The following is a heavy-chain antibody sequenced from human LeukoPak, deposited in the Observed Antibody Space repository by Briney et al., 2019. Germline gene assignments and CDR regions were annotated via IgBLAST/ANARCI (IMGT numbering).Heavy chain of an antibody. CDR3: ARKATTGPTKAAFDI. CDR1: GYSISSSNY. Sequence: SETLSLTCAVSGYSISSSNYWGWIRQRPGKGLEWIGHIYYSGSIYYNPSLKSRVTMSVDTSKNQFSLKLSSVTAVDTAVYYCARKATTGPTKAAFDIWGQGTMVTVSS. CDR2: IYYSGSI. D-gene: IGHD4-17*01. J-gene: IGHJ3*02. V-gene: IGHV4-28*05.